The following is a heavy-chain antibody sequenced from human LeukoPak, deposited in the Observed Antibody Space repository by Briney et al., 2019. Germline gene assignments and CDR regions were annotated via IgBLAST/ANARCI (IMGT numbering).Heavy chain of an antibody. CDR2: ISSSDGTI. J-gene: IGHJ3*02. CDR1: GFTFSDYY. D-gene: IGHD6-19*01. CDR3: SGYSGGWFGAFHI. Sequence: KPGGTLRLSCAASGFTFSDYYMNWIRKAPGKGLEWISYISSSDGTIYYADPVQGRFTISRDNAKNLLYLQMNSLRVEDTAVYYCSGYSGGWFGAFHIWGQGTMVTVS. V-gene: IGHV3-11*04.